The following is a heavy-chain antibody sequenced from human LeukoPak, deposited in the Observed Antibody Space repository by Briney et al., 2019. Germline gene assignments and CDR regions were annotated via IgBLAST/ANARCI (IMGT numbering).Heavy chain of an antibody. Sequence: GGSLRLSCAASGFSFNIYWMSWVRQAPGKGLEWVANINQDGSEKYYVDSVKGRFTISRDNAKNSLYLQMNSLRAEDTAVYYCARDKSYGDSEDYWGQGTLVTVSS. D-gene: IGHD4-17*01. CDR3: ARDKSYGDSEDY. CDR2: INQDGSEK. V-gene: IGHV3-7*05. J-gene: IGHJ4*02. CDR1: GFSFNIYW.